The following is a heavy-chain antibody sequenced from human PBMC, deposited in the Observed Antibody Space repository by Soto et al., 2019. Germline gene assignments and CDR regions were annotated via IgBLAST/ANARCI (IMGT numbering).Heavy chain of an antibody. CDR3: AKGPLSSGYCSSTSCYWNLPDY. D-gene: IGHD2-2*01. CDR1: GFTFSSYA. CDR2: ISGSGGST. Sequence: VGSLRLSCAASGFTFSSYAMSWVRQAPGKGLEWVSAISGSGGSTYYADSVKGRFTISRDNSKNTLYLQMNSLRAEDTAVYYCAKGPLSSGYCSSTSCYWNLPDYWGQGTLVTVSS. J-gene: IGHJ4*02. V-gene: IGHV3-23*01.